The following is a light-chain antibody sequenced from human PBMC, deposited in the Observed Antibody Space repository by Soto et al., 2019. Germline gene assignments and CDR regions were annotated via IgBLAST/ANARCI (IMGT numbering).Light chain of an antibody. CDR3: QQRSSWPLT. V-gene: IGKV3-11*01. CDR2: DSS. CDR1: QSVTSN. J-gene: IGKJ4*01. Sequence: EIVLTQSPATLSLSPGERATLSCRTSQSVTSNVIWYQQKPGQSPRLLIYDSSNRATGTPATFSGSGSGTDFNLSIGNLEPEDFAIYYCQQRSSWPLTFGGGTKVEIK.